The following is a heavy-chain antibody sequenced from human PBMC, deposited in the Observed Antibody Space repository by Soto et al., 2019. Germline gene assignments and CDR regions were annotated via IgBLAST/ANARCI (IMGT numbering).Heavy chain of an antibody. J-gene: IGHJ4*02. D-gene: IGHD6-13*01. V-gene: IGHV3-23*01. CDR1: GFTFSSYA. CDR3: AKDPPWIAAAGTFFDY. Sequence: GGSLRLSCAASGFTFSSYAVSWVRQAPGKGLEWVSAISGSGGSTYYADSVKGRFTISRDNSKNTLYLQMNSLRAEDTAVYYCAKDPPWIAAAGTFFDYWGQGTLVTVSS. CDR2: ISGSGGST.